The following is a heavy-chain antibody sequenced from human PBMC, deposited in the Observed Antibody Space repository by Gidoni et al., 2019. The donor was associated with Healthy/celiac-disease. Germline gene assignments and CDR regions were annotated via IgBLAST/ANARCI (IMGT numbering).Heavy chain of an antibody. V-gene: IGHV3-20*04. CDR1: GFTFDDYG. D-gene: IGHD6-19*01. Sequence: EVQLVESGGGVVRPGGSLRLACAASGFTFDDYGMRWVRQAPGKGLEWVSGINWNGVSTGYADSVKGRFTISRDNAKNSLYLQMNSLRAEDTALYYCARVGSSGWFDYWGQGTLVTVSS. CDR2: INWNGVST. CDR3: ARVGSSGWFDY. J-gene: IGHJ4*02.